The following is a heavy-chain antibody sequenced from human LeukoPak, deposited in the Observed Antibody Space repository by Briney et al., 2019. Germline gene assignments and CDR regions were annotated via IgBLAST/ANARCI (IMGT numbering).Heavy chain of an antibody. J-gene: IGHJ4*02. CDR2: INPNSGAT. D-gene: IGHD5-12*01. CDR1: GYTFSGYY. Sequence: ASVKVSCKASGYTFSGYYMHWVRQAPGQGLEWMGWINPNSGATNYAQKFQGRVTMTRDTSISTAYVELSRLRSDDTAVYYCARKKYSGYDLDYWGQGTLVTVSS. V-gene: IGHV1-2*02. CDR3: ARKKYSGYDLDY.